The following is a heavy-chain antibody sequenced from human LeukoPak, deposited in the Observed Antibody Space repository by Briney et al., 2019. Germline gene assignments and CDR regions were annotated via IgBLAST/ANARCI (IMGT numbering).Heavy chain of an antibody. Sequence: SETLSLTCAVYGGSFSGYYWSWIRQPPGKGLEWIGEINHSGSINYNPSLKSRVTISVDTSKNQFSLKLSSVTAADTAVYYCARGRWLQNFDYWGQGTLVTVSS. CDR3: ARGRWLQNFDY. CDR1: GGSFSGYY. D-gene: IGHD5-24*01. J-gene: IGHJ4*02. CDR2: INHSGSI. V-gene: IGHV4-34*01.